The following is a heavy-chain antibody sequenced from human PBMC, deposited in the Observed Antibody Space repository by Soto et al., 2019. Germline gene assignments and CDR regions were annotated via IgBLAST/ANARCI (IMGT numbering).Heavy chain of an antibody. CDR2: ISAYNGNT. CDR1: GYTFTSYG. J-gene: IGHJ6*02. CDR3: AGDRSSSWYTYYGMDV. D-gene: IGHD6-13*01. Sequence: ASVKVSCKASGYTFTSYGISWVRQAPGQGLEWMGWISAYNGNTNYAQKLQGRVTMTTDTSASTAYMELRSLRSDDTAVYYCAGDRSSSWYTYYGMDVWGQGTTVTVSS. V-gene: IGHV1-18*04.